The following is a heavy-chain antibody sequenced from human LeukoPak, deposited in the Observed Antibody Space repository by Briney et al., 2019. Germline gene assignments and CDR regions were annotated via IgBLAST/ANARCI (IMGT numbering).Heavy chain of an antibody. CDR2: MNSDGSSP. V-gene: IGHV3-74*01. J-gene: IGHJ4*02. CDR3: ARDYGGDHYFDY. D-gene: IGHD4-23*01. CDR1: GFTFSGYW. Sequence: PPGGSLGLSCAASGFTFSGYWMHWVGQGPGKGLLWVARMNSDGSSPIYADSGKGRFTISRDIAKNTLYLQMNSLRAEDTAVYYCARDYGGDHYFDYWGQGALVTVSS.